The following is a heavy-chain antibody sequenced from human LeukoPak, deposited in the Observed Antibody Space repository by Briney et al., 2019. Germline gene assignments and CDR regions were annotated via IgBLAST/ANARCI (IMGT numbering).Heavy chain of an antibody. D-gene: IGHD3-22*01. CDR3: ARDQNYYDSSGYYYDDWFDP. V-gene: IGHV1-69*04. Sequence: GASVKVSCKASGGTFSSYAIGWVRQAPGQGLEWMGRIIPILGIANYAQKFQGRVTITADKSTSTAYMEPSSLRSEDTAVYYCARDQNYYDSSGYYYDDWFDPWGQGTLVTVSS. CDR2: IIPILGIA. J-gene: IGHJ5*02. CDR1: GGTFSSYA.